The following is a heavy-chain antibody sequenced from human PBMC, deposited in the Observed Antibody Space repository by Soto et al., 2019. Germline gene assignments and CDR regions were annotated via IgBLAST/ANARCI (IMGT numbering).Heavy chain of an antibody. J-gene: IGHJ4*02. CDR3: GKVLVGATGHTDSDS. Sequence: PSETLSLTCTVSGGSIYRTGYYWGWIRQPPGRRLEWIGNIDYNGVTYSNPSLKSRVTISRDTSKNQFSLKLTSVTAADTALYYCGKVLVGATGHTDSDSWGPGTLVTVYS. CDR2: IDYNGVT. D-gene: IGHD2-15*01. V-gene: IGHV4-39*01. CDR1: GGSIYRTGYY.